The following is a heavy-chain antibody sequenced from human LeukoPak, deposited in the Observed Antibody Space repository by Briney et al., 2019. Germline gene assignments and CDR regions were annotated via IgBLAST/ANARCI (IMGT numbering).Heavy chain of an antibody. V-gene: IGHV4-39*07. CDR2: IYYSGST. D-gene: IGHD1-26*01. CDR3: AATRPQIVGATSGGLFDY. J-gene: IGHJ4*02. CDR1: DGSINTISDY. Sequence: NSSETLSLTCSVSDGSINTISDYWGWVRQPPGKGLEWIGSIYYSGSTYYNPSLKSRVTISVDTSKNQFSLKLSSVTAADTAVYYCAATRPQIVGATSGGLFDYWGQGTLVTVSS.